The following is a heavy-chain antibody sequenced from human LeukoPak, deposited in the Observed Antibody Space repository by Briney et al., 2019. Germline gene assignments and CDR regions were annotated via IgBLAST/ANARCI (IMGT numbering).Heavy chain of an antibody. CDR2: INPNSGGT. V-gene: IGHV1-2*02. Sequence: ASVKVSCKSSGYTFTGYYMHWVRQAPGQGLEWMGWINPNSGGTNYAQKFQGRVTMTRDTSISTAYMELSRLRSDDTAVYHCASDSSSWYNDALDIWGQGTMVTVSS. J-gene: IGHJ3*02. D-gene: IGHD6-13*01. CDR1: GYTFTGYY. CDR3: ASDSSSWYNDALDI.